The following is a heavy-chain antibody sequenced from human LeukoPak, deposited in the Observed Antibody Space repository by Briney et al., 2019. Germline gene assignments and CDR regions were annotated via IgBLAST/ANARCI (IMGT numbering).Heavy chain of an antibody. CDR2: IIPIFGTA. CDR1: GGTFSSYA. Sequence: GASVKVSCKASGGTFSSYAISWVRQAPGQGLEWMGGIIPIFGTANYARKFQGRVTITADESTSTAYMELSSLRSEDTAVYYCALGAGNNWFNPWGQGTLVTVSS. J-gene: IGHJ5*02. D-gene: IGHD1-26*01. V-gene: IGHV1-69*01. CDR3: ALGAGNNWFNP.